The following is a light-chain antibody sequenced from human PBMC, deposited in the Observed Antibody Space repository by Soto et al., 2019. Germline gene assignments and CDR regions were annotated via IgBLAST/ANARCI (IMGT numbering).Light chain of an antibody. CDR1: SSDIGAFNY. J-gene: IGLJ1*01. CDR3: SSYTYSATRV. V-gene: IGLV2-14*03. CDR2: DVN. Sequence: QSALTQPASVSASPGQSITISCTGTSSDIGAFNYVSWYQQQPGKAPTLMIYDVNNRPSGVSDRFSGSKSGNTASLTISGLQAEDEADYYCSSYTYSATRVFGTGTKVTVL.